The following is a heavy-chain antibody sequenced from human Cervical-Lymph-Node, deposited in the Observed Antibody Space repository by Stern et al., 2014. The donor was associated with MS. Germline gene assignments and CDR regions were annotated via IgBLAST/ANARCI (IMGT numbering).Heavy chain of an antibody. CDR3: APSSAI. CDR2: IRNKGKNYAT. J-gene: IGHJ3*02. Sequence: EVQLVESGGGLVQPGGSLKVSCAASGFTFRASVINWVRQASGKGLEGVGRIRNKGKNYATAYAVSVKGRFTISRDDSKNTAYLHMNSLKVEDTAVYYCAPSSAIWGRGTMVTVSS. V-gene: IGHV3-73*02. CDR1: GFTFRASV.